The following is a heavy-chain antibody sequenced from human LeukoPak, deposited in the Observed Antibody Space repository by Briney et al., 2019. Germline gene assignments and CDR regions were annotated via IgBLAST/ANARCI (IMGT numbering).Heavy chain of an antibody. Sequence: GGSLRLSCAASGFTFSYYAMTWVRQAPGKGPEWVSGITDSGSRTSYADSVKGRFTISRDNSKNTLSLQMSSLRAEDTALYYCALRGTTALNAFDIWGQGTMVTVSS. CDR2: ITDSGSRT. CDR1: GFTFSYYA. J-gene: IGHJ3*02. CDR3: ALRGTTALNAFDI. D-gene: IGHD1/OR15-1a*01. V-gene: IGHV3-23*01.